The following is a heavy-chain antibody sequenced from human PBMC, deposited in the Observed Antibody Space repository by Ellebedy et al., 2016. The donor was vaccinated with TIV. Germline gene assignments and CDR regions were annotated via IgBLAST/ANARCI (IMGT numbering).Heavy chain of an antibody. CDR1: GFTVSSNY. Sequence: GGSLRLSCVASGFTVSSNYMFWVRQAPGKGLEWVALQHSTDIPYYADSVRGRFTVSRDDSKNKLFLQMNHLRGDDTAVYYCARTDCSGRSCYSFFNHWGQGTLVTVS. CDR2: QHSTDIP. CDR3: ARTDCSGRSCYSFFNH. D-gene: IGHD2-8*02. V-gene: IGHV3-53*01. J-gene: IGHJ1*01.